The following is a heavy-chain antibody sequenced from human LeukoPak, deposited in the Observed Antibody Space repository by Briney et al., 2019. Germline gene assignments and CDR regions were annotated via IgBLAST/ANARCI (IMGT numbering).Heavy chain of an antibody. CDR1: GFTLRYYW. Sequence: GGSLRLSCAASGFTLRYYWMSWVRQAPGKGLEWVANIKQDGSEKYYVDSVKGRITISRDNAENSLSLQMNSLRVEDTAVYYCARIYCSSANCDRWNAFDMWGQGTMATGSS. CDR2: IKQDGSEK. CDR3: ARIYCSSANCDRWNAFDM. D-gene: IGHD2-2*02. V-gene: IGHV3-7*01. J-gene: IGHJ3*02.